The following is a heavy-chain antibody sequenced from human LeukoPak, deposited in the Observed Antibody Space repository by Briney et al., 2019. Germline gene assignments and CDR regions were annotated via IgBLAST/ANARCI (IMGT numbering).Heavy chain of an antibody. J-gene: IGHJ4*02. V-gene: IGHV4-4*07. Sequence: SETLSLTCTVSGGSISSYYWSWIRQPAGKGLEWIGRIYSTGSTNYNPSLKSRVTMSVDTSKNQFSLRLRSVTAADTAVYYCARGRRGYRAEFDSWGQGTLLTVSS. CDR2: IYSTGST. CDR3: ARGRRGYRAEFDS. D-gene: IGHD3-22*01. CDR1: GGSISSYY.